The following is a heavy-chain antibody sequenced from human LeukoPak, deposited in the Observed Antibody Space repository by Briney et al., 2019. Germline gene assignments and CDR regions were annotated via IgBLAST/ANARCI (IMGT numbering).Heavy chain of an antibody. CDR1: GLTFSSYG. Sequence: GGSLRPSCAASGLTFSSYGMPWVRQAPGKGLEWVAVILNDGSQEKYADSVKGRFTISRDNSKNTLFLQMNSLRAEDTAVYYCARDDALGDNALDIWGQGTMVTVSS. CDR3: ARDDALGDNALDI. CDR2: ILNDGSQE. V-gene: IGHV3-33*01. J-gene: IGHJ3*02. D-gene: IGHD3-16*01.